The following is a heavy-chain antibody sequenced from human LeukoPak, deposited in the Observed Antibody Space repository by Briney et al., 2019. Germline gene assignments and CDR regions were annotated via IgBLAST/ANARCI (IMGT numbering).Heavy chain of an antibody. CDR3: ARLWAARVDY. Sequence: PGGSLRLSCAASGFNFSTYSMNWVRQAPGKGLEWVANIKQDGSEKYYVDSVKGRFTISRDNAKNSLYLQMNSLRAEDTVVYYCARLWAARVDYWGQGTLVTVSS. J-gene: IGHJ4*02. CDR1: GFNFSTYS. V-gene: IGHV3-7*01. D-gene: IGHD6-25*01. CDR2: IKQDGSEK.